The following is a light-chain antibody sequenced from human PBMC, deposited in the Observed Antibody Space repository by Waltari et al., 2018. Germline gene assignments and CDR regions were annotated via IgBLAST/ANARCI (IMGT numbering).Light chain of an antibody. V-gene: IGLV3-10*01. CDR2: EET. Sequence: SSDLAQPPSVSVSPGQTARITCSGDALTNKYAYWYQQKSGQAPVLVIYEETKRPSGLPEGLCGSGSGTIATCTISGARLDDGAVYYFYSRETSGNRAWVFGAGTKLTVL. CDR3: YSRETSGNRAWV. J-gene: IGLJ3*02. CDR1: ALTNKY.